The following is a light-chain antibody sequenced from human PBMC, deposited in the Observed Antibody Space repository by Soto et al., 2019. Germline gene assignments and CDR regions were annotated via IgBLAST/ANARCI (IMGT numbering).Light chain of an antibody. CDR2: AAS. J-gene: IGKJ4*01. Sequence: LSXXVXXXVTXXCXASQXIXNYLAWYQQKPGKVPKLLIYAASTLQSGVPSRFSGXGXXTXXXLTISSLQPEDVATYYCQKYNSAPRLTFGGGTKVXXK. CDR1: QXIXNY. V-gene: IGKV1-27*01. CDR3: QKYNSAPRLT.